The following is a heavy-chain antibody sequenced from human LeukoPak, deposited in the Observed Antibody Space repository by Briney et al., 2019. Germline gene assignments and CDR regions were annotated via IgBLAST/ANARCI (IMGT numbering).Heavy chain of an antibody. CDR3: ARRYCTTSCSLDY. CDR1: GFTFSNYA. V-gene: IGHV3-64*01. J-gene: IGHJ4*02. CDR2: ISSDGGST. D-gene: IGHD2-8*01. Sequence: GGSLRLSCAASGFTFSNYAMHWVRQAPGKGLEYVSTISSDGGSTSYANSVKGRFTISRDNSKNTLYLQMGSLTAEDMGVYYCARRYCTTSCSLDYWGQGTLVTVSS.